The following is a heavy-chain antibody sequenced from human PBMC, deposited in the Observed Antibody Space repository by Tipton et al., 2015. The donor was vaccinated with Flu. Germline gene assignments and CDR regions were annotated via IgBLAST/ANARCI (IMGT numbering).Heavy chain of an antibody. J-gene: IGHJ3*02. CDR2: ISSSGSTI. CDR3: ASLRGSGSYSRYAFDI. V-gene: IGHV3-48*03. Sequence: SLRLSCAASGFTFSSYEMNWVRQAPGKGLEWLSYISSSGSTISYADSVRGRFTMSRDNAKNSLYLQMNSLRAEDTALYYCASLRGSGSYSRYAFDIWGQGTMVTVSS. CDR1: GFTFSSYE. D-gene: IGHD1-26*01.